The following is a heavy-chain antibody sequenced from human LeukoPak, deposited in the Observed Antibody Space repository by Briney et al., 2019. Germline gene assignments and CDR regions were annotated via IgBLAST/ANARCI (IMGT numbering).Heavy chain of an antibody. D-gene: IGHD2-21*01. V-gene: IGHV6-1*01. J-gene: IGHJ4*02. CDR1: GDSVSSNSAA. Sequence: SQTLSLTCAISGDSVSSNSAAWNWIRQSPSRGLGWLGRTYYRSKWYNDYAVSVKSRITINPDTSKNQFSLQLNSVTPEDTAVYYCAGERKSRSLRSLWQFDYWGQGTLVTVSS. CDR2: TYYRSKWYN. CDR3: AGERKSRSLRSLWQFDY.